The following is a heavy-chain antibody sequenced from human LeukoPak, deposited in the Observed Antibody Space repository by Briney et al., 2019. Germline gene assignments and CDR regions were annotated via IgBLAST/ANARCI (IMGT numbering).Heavy chain of an antibody. Sequence: SGGSLRLSCAASGFTFSSYAMSWVRQAPGKGLEWVSAISGSGGSTYYADSVRGRFTISRDNSKNTLYLQMNSLRAEDTAVYYCARGIAAAGYYYYGMDVWGQGTTVTVSS. D-gene: IGHD6-13*01. CDR1: GFTFSSYA. CDR3: ARGIAAAGYYYYGMDV. CDR2: ISGSGGST. J-gene: IGHJ6*02. V-gene: IGHV3-23*01.